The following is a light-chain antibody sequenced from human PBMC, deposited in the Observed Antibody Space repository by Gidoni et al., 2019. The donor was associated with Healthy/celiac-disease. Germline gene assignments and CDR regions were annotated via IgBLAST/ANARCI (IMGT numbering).Light chain of an antibody. Sequence: SVLTQPPSAPVAPGQRVTISCTGSSSNIGAGYDVHWYQQLPGTAPKLLIYGNSNRPSGVPDRFSGSKSGTSASLAITGLQAEDEADYYCQSYDSSLSGSHVVFGGGTKLTGL. V-gene: IGLV1-40*01. J-gene: IGLJ2*01. CDR3: QSYDSSLSGSHVV. CDR2: GNS. CDR1: SSNIGAGYD.